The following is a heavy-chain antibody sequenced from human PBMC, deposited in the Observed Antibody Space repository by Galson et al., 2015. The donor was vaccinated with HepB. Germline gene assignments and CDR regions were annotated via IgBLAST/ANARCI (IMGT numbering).Heavy chain of an antibody. Sequence: QSGAEVKKPGESLRISCRGSGYRFTTYRIVWVRQMPGKGLEWMGRIDPSDSETDYSPSFQGHVSISADKSISTAYLQWSSLKASDTAMYYCATYDTSRDASDYWGQGTLVTVSS. V-gene: IGHV5-10-1*01. CDR3: ATYDTSRDASDY. J-gene: IGHJ4*02. CDR2: IDPSDSET. D-gene: IGHD3-22*01. CDR1: GYRFTTYR.